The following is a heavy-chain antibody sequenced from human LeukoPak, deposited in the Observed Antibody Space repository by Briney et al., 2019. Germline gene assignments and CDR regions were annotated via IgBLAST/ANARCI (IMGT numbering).Heavy chain of an antibody. Sequence: PGGSLRLSCAASGFTFSSYGMSWVRQAPGKGLEWVSAISGSGGSTYYADSVKGRLTISRDNSKNTLYLQMNSLRAEDTAVYYCAKDGYLMGIAVADPSDWFDPWGQGTLVTVSS. CDR1: GFTFSSYG. V-gene: IGHV3-23*01. CDR3: AKDGYLMGIAVADPSDWFDP. J-gene: IGHJ5*02. CDR2: ISGSGGST. D-gene: IGHD6-19*01.